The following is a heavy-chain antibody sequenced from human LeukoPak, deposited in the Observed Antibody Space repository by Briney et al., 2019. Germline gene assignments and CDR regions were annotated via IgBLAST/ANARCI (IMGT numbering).Heavy chain of an antibody. D-gene: IGHD4-23*01. CDR1: GFTFSSYG. Sequence: GRSLRLSSAASGFTFSSYGMHWVRQAPGKGLEWVAVISYDGSNKYYADSVKGRFTISRDNSKNTLYLQMNSLRAEDTAVYYCAKRASKYGGNSHYFDYWGQGTLVTVSS. J-gene: IGHJ4*02. CDR2: ISYDGSNK. V-gene: IGHV3-30*18. CDR3: AKRASKYGGNSHYFDY.